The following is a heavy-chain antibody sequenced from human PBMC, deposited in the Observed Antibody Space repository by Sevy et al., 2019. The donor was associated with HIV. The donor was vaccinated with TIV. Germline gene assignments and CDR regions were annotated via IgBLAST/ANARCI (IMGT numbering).Heavy chain of an antibody. CDR1: GFTFTSYA. CDR2: ISSNGGST. CDR3: VKGCSSTSCYYYYYCMDV. Sequence: GGSLRLSCSASGFTFTSYAMHWVRQAPGKGLEYVSAISSNGGSTYYADSVKGRFTISRDNSKNTLYLQMSSLRAEDTAVYYCVKGCSSTSCYYYYYCMDVWGQGTTVTVSS. V-gene: IGHV3-64D*06. J-gene: IGHJ6*02. D-gene: IGHD2-2*01.